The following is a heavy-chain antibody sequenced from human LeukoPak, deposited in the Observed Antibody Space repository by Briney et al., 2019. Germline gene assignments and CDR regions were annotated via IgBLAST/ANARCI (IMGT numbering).Heavy chain of an antibody. CDR2: IYYSGST. Sequence: PSETLSLTCTVSGGSISSSSYYWGWIRQPPGKGLEWIGSIYYSGSTYYNPSLKSRVTISVDTSKSQFSLKLSSVTAADTAVYYCARYCSGGSCYRRGNFDYWGQGTLVTVSS. D-gene: IGHD2-15*01. V-gene: IGHV4-39*01. CDR1: GGSISSSSYY. CDR3: ARYCSGGSCYRRGNFDY. J-gene: IGHJ4*02.